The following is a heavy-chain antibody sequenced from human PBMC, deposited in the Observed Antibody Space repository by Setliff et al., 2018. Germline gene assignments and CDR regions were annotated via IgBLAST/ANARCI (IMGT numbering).Heavy chain of an antibody. CDR3: ARDLGYCSRTSCHGDWFDP. J-gene: IGHJ5*02. CDR1: GYTFSSYA. Sequence: ASVKVSCKASGYTFSSYAMNWVRQAPGQGLEWMGRINTITGNPTYAQGFTGRFVFSLDTSVSTAYLQISSLKPEDTAVYYRARDLGYCSRTSCHGDWFDPWGQGTLVTVSS. D-gene: IGHD2-2*01. CDR2: INTITGNP. V-gene: IGHV7-4-1*02.